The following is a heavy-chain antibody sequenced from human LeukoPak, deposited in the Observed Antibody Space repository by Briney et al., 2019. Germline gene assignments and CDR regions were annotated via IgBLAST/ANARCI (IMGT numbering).Heavy chain of an antibody. D-gene: IGHD6-13*01. Sequence: PGGSLRLSCAASGFTFNSYWMNWVRQAPGKGLVWVSRISGDGSNTEYADSVRGRLTISRDKAKNTLYLQMNSLRAEDTAVYDCARVPITTAGLNAFDIWGQGTMVTVSS. CDR2: ISGDGSNT. CDR1: GFTFNSYW. V-gene: IGHV3-74*03. CDR3: ARVPITTAGLNAFDI. J-gene: IGHJ3*02.